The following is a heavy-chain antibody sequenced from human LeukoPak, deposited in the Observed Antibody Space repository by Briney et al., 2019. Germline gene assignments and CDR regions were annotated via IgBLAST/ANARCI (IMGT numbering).Heavy chain of an antibody. D-gene: IGHD6-13*01. CDR1: GFTFSTYA. CDR3: ARDVRGIAHY. Sequence: PGGSLRLSCAASGFTFSTYAMTWVRQAPGKGLEWVSSITANGGSTYYADSVKGRFTISRDNSKNTLYLQMNSLRADDTAVYRCARDVRGIAHYWGQGTLVTVSS. V-gene: IGHV3-23*01. J-gene: IGHJ4*02. CDR2: ITANGGST.